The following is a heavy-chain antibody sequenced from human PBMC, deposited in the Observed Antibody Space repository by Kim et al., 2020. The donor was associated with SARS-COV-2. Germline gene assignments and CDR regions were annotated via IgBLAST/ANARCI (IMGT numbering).Heavy chain of an antibody. J-gene: IGHJ5*02. Sequence: GGSLRLSCAASGFTLSSYGMHWVRQAPGKGLEWVSGMTGSGSTYYADSVKGRFTISRDTSKSTLYLQMNSLTAEDTAVYYCARDSDRSSGRWFGPWGQGTLVTVSS. CDR2: MTGSGST. CDR3: ARDSDRSSGRWFGP. V-gene: IGHV3-23*01. CDR1: GFTLSSYG. D-gene: IGHD6-19*01.